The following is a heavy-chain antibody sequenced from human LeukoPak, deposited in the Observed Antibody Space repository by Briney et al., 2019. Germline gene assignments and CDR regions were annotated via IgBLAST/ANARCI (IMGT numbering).Heavy chain of an antibody. D-gene: IGHD6-6*01. J-gene: IGHJ4*02. V-gene: IGHV3-30*03. CDR1: GFTFSNYY. Sequence: GGSLRLSCAASGFTFSNYYMSWVRQAPGKGLQWVSFISSDGSNKYYADSVKGRFTISRDNSRNTLYLQMNSLRDEDTAVYYCDPHDSASQFWGQGTLVTVSS. CDR3: DPHDSASQF. CDR2: ISSDGSNK.